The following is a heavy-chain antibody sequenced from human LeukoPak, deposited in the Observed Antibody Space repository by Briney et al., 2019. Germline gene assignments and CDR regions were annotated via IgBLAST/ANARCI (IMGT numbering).Heavy chain of an antibody. CDR3: ASHYDFWSGYPYYYYYYGMDV. J-gene: IGHJ6*02. CDR2: IIPIFGTA. D-gene: IGHD3-3*01. Sequence: GASVKVSCKASGGTFISYAISWVRQAPGQGLEWMGGIIPIFGTANYAQKFQGRVTITADESTSTAYMELSSLRSEDTAVYYCASHYDFWSGYPYYYYYYGMDVWGQGTTVTVSS. V-gene: IGHV1-69*13. CDR1: GGTFISYA.